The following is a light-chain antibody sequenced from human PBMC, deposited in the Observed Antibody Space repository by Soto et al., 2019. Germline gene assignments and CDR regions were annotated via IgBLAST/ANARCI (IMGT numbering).Light chain of an antibody. V-gene: IGLV3-1*01. CDR2: QDT. CDR3: QAWDRSTEWGG. Sequence: SYELTQPPSVSVSPGQTASITCSGDKLGDKYACWYQQKPGQSPVLVIYQDTKRPSGIPERFSGSNSGNTATLTISGTQAMDEADYYCQAWDRSTEWGGFGTGTK. J-gene: IGLJ1*01. CDR1: KLGDKY.